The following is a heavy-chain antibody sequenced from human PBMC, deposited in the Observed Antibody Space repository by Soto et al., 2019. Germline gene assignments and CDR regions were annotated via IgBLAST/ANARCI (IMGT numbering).Heavy chain of an antibody. D-gene: IGHD2-8*01. CDR1: GLTFRRYG. V-gene: IGHV3-30*18. J-gene: IGHJ6*02. CDR3: AKDVCRNYYYGMYC. CDR2: ISYDGSNK. Sequence: SCAASGLTFRRYGLHLFRQVLGQGLEWVAVISYDGSNKYYADSVKGRLTISRDNSKNTLYLQMNSLRAEDTAVYYCAKDVCRNYYYGMYCCGQGTKVTVSS.